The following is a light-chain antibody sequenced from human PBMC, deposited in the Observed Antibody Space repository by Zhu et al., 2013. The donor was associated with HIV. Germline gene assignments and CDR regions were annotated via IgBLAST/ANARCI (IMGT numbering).Light chain of an antibody. CDR3: QEYNSAPRT. V-gene: IGKV1-27*01. CDR1: QGISDF. CDR2: DAS. Sequence: DIQMTQSPSSLSASVGDRVTITCRASQGISDFLAWYQQRPGKVPHLLIYDASTLQSGVPSRFSGSGSGTDFSLTISGLQPEDVATYYCQEYNSAPRTFGQGTKVEIK. J-gene: IGKJ1*01.